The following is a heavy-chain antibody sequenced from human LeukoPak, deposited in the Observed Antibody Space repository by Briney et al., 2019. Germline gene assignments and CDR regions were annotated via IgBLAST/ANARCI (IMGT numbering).Heavy chain of an antibody. CDR1: GFTFSSYG. CDR3: AKEIPRYGSGSYSGY. V-gene: IGHV3-30*18. CDR2: ISYDGSNK. J-gene: IGHJ4*02. D-gene: IGHD3-10*01. Sequence: GGSLRLSCAASGFTFSSYGMHWVRQAPGKGLEWVAVISYDGSNKYYADSVKGRFTISRDNSKNTLYLQMNSLRAEDTAVYYCAKEIPRYGSGSYSGYWGQGTLVTVSS.